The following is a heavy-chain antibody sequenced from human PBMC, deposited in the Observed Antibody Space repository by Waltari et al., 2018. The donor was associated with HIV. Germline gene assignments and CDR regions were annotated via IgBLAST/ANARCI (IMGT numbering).Heavy chain of an antibody. D-gene: IGHD6-6*01. CDR1: GFTFANFG. Sequence: QVQLVESGGGAVQPGPSLTLSCAVSGFTFANFGIHWVRHSPGKGLEWLAVFWSDGVEISYADSVKCRFTISKDSSQKTLYLHLTSLRAEDTALYYCARGYSSSRWIPLYHWGRGTLVTVSS. V-gene: IGHV3-33*01. CDR3: ARGYSSSRWIPLYH. CDR2: FWSDGVEI. J-gene: IGHJ4*02.